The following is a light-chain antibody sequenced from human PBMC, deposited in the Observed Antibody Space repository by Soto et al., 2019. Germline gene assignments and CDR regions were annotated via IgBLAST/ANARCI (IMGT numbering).Light chain of an antibody. CDR3: QQYHNWPPQYT. J-gene: IGKJ2*01. CDR2: GES. CDR1: QSVASN. Sequence: EIVMTQSPASLSVSPGDGATLSCRASQSVASNVAWYQQKPGQGPRLLIHGESTRAVGVPSRFSGSGSGTDYSLTISSLQSEDFAVYYCQQYHNWPPQYTFCQGTKLQIK. V-gene: IGKV3-15*01.